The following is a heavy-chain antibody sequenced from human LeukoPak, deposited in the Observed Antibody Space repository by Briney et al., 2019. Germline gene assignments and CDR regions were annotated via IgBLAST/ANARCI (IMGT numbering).Heavy chain of an antibody. CDR2: INTDGSST. V-gene: IGHV3-74*01. J-gene: IGHJ4*02. CDR3: ARDQTVAGTGIFDY. CDR1: GFTFSSYW. Sequence: PGGSLRLSCAASGFTFSSYWMHWVRQAPGKGLVWVSRINTDGSSTSYADSVKGRFTISRDNAKNTLYLQMNSLRAEDTAVYYCARDQTVAGTGIFDYWGQGTLVTVSS. D-gene: IGHD6-19*01.